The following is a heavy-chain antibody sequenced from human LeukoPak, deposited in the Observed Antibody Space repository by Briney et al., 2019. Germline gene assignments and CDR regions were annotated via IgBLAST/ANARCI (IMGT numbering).Heavy chain of an antibody. V-gene: IGHV3-53*01. D-gene: IGHD3-22*01. J-gene: IGHJ4*02. CDR3: ARGRYYDGSGYYYRYYFDY. CDR1: GFTFSNYN. CDR2: IYSGGST. Sequence: GGSLRLSCAASGFTFSNYNMFWARQAPGKGLEWVSVIYSGGSTYYADSVKGRFTISRDNSKNTLYLQMNSLRAEDTAVYYCARGRYYDGSGYYYRYYFDYWGQGTLVTVSS.